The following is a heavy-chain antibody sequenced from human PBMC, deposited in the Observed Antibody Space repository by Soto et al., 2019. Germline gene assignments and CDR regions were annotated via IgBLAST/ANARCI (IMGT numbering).Heavy chain of an antibody. CDR2: ISASGYST. V-gene: IGHV3-23*01. Sequence: VGSLRLACAAPGFSFFDSAMGCVLQSPGKGLEWVSSISASGYSTYYADSVKGRFTISRDTSKNTLYLQTNSLRAEDTAMYYCAKMGRDAYKPIDSWGQGSLVTVSS. CDR3: AKMGRDAYKPIDS. D-gene: IGHD3-16*01. J-gene: IGHJ4*02. CDR1: GFSFFDSA.